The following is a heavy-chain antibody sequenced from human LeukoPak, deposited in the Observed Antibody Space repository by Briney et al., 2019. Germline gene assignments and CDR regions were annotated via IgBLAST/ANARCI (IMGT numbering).Heavy chain of an antibody. J-gene: IGHJ5*02. D-gene: IGHD6-6*01. CDR2: IYHSGST. CDR3: ARCRSPEGRWFDP. V-gene: IGHV4-38-2*01. CDR1: GYSISSGYY. Sequence: PSETLSLXCAVSGYSISSGYYWGWIQQPPGKGLEWIGSIYHSGSTYYNPSLKSRVTISVDTSKNQFSLKLSSVTAADTAVYYCARCRSPEGRWFDPWGQGTLVTVSS.